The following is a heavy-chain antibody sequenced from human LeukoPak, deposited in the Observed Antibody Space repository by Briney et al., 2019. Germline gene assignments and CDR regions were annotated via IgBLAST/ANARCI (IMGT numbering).Heavy chain of an antibody. Sequence: PGGSLRLSCAASEFTFSSYSMNWVRQAPGKGLEWVSYITNSGNSKSYADSVKGRFTISRDNTKNTLYLQMNSLRAEDTAVYYCAKDAVAGTSPNKYFQHWGQGTLVTVSS. J-gene: IGHJ1*01. CDR2: ITNSGNSK. CDR1: EFTFSSYS. D-gene: IGHD6-19*01. V-gene: IGHV3-48*01. CDR3: AKDAVAGTSPNKYFQH.